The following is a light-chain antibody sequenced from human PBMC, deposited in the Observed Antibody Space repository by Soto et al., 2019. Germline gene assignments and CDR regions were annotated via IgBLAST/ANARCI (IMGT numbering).Light chain of an antibody. V-gene: IGLV2-11*01. CDR3: CSYAGSVI. Sequence: QSALTQPRAVSGSPGQSVTISCTGTSSDVGGYNDVSWYQQYPGKAPKLMIYDVSKRPSGVPDRFSGSKSGNTASLTVSGLQADDEAEYYCCSYAGSVIFGGCTQLTVL. J-gene: IGLJ7*01. CDR2: DVS. CDR1: SSDVGGYND.